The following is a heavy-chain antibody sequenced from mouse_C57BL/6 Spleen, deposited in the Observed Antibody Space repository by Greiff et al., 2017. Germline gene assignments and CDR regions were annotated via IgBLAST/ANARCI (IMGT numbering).Heavy chain of an antibody. Sequence: EVQGVESGEGLVKPGGSLKLSCAASGFTFSSYAMSWVRQTPEKRLEWVAYISSGGDYIYYADTVKGRFTISRDNARNTLYLQMSSLKSEDTAMYYSTRDDYEDYYAMDYWGQGTSVTVSS. V-gene: IGHV5-9-1*02. D-gene: IGHD2-4*01. CDR1: GFTFSSYA. CDR2: ISSGGDYI. J-gene: IGHJ4*01. CDR3: TRDDYEDYYAMDY.